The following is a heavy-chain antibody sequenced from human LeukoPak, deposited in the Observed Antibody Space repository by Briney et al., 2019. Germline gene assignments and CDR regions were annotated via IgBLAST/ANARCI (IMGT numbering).Heavy chain of an antibody. V-gene: IGHV3-9*01. Sequence: GGSLRLSCAASGFTFDDYAMHWVRQAPGKGLEWVSGISWNSGSIGYADSVKGRFTISRDNAKNSLYLQMNSLRAEDTALYYCAKGAGSGSYYGMDVWGQGTTVTVSS. CDR1: GFTFDDYA. D-gene: IGHD3-10*01. CDR3: AKGAGSGSYYGMDV. J-gene: IGHJ6*02. CDR2: ISWNSGSI.